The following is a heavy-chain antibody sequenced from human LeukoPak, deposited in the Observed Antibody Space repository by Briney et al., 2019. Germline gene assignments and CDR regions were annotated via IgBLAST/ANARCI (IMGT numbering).Heavy chain of an antibody. D-gene: IGHD1-26*01. CDR3: ARDRREPTYYYYYGMDV. CDR1: GFTFSSYW. V-gene: IGHV3-7*01. J-gene: IGHJ6*02. CDR2: IKQDGSEK. Sequence: PGGSLGLSCAASGFTFSSYWMSWVRQAPGKGLERVANIKQDGSEKYYVDSVKGRFTISRDNAKNSLYLQMNSLRAEDTAVYYCARDRREPTYYYYYGMDVWGQGTTVTVSS.